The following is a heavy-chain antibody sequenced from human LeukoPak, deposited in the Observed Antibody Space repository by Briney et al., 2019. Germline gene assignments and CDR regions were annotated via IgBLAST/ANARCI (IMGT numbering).Heavy chain of an antibody. Sequence: PGGSLRLSCAASGFTFSSYEMNWIRQAPGKGLEWVSYISSSGSTTYYADSVKGRFTISRDNSKNTLYVQMNSLRAEDTAVYYCAKVGYSYGFYYYMDVWGKGTTVTVSS. CDR2: ISSSGSTT. J-gene: IGHJ6*03. V-gene: IGHV3-48*03. CDR1: GFTFSSYE. D-gene: IGHD5-18*01. CDR3: AKVGYSYGFYYYMDV.